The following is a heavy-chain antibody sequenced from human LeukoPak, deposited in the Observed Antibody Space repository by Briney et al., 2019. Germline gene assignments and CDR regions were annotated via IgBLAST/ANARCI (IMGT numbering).Heavy chain of an antibody. V-gene: IGHV1-18*01. D-gene: IGHD3-10*01. J-gene: IGHJ5*02. CDR2: ISAYNGNT. CDR1: GYTFTSYG. Sequence: ASVKVSCKASGYTFTSYGTSWVRQAPGQGLEWMGWISAYNGNTNYAQKLQGRVTMTTDTSTSTAYMELRSLRSDDTAVYYCARDFTWFGELSAHWFDPWGQGTLVTVSS. CDR3: ARDFTWFGELSAHWFDP.